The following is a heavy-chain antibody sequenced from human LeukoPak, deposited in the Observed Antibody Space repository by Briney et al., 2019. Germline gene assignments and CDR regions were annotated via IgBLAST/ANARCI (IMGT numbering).Heavy chain of an antibody. Sequence: PGGSLRLSCVASGFTFRSKWMHWVRQAPGKGLVWVARINTDGSIRTYADSVQGRFTISRDNAKNTVDLQMNSLRVEDSAVYYCVRDFEIVTTPAGITPGDDFVYWGQGVLVTVSA. J-gene: IGHJ4*02. D-gene: IGHD2/OR15-2a*01. CDR3: VRDFEIVTTPAGITPGDDFVY. V-gene: IGHV3-74*03. CDR1: GFTFRSKW. CDR2: INTDGSIR.